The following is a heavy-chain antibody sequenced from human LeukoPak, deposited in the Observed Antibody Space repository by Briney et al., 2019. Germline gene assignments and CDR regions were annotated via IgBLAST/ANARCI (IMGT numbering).Heavy chain of an antibody. CDR2: ISYDGSNK. D-gene: IGHD2-15*01. J-gene: IGHJ4*02. Sequence: PGGSLRLSCAASGFIFSSYAMHWVRQAPGKGLEWVAVISYDGSNKYYADSVKGRFTISRDNSRNTLYLQMNSLRAEDTAVYYCARVTAPRDIVVVVAASPPTFFDYWGQGTLVTVSS. V-gene: IGHV3-30*04. CDR1: GFIFSSYA. CDR3: ARVTAPRDIVVVVAASPPTFFDY.